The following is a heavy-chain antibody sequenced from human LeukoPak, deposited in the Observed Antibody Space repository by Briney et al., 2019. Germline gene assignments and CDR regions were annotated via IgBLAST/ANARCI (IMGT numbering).Heavy chain of an antibody. CDR2: IYYSGST. V-gene: IGHV4-59*08. D-gene: IGHD3-22*01. J-gene: IGHJ4*02. Sequence: SETLSLTCTVSGGSISGYYWSWIRQPPGKGLEWIGYIYYSGSTNYNPSLKSRVTISVDTSKNQFSLKLSSVTAADTAVYYCARRTAKGSYYDTHHFDYWGQGTLVTVSS. CDR1: GGSISGYY. CDR3: ARRTAKGSYYDTHHFDY.